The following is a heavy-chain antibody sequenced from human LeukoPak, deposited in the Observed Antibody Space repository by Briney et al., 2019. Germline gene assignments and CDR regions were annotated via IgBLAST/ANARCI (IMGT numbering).Heavy chain of an antibody. Sequence: TGGSLRLSCTASGFTFSNYWMSWVRQAPGKGLEWVANTQQDGGEKYYVDSVKGRFTISRDNAKNSLFLQMNSLGAEDTAVYYCARETPYGSLTFDYWGQGTLVTVSS. V-gene: IGHV3-7*03. CDR3: ARETPYGSLTFDY. D-gene: IGHD3-10*01. CDR2: TQQDGGEK. J-gene: IGHJ4*02. CDR1: GFTFSNYW.